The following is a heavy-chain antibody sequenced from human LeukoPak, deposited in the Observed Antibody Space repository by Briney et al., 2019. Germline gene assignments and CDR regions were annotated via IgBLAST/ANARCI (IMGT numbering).Heavy chain of an antibody. Sequence: ASVKVSCKASGYTFTGYYMHWVRQAPGQGLEWMGWINPNSGGTNYAQKFQGRVTMTRDTSISTAYMELSSLRSEDTAVYYCASPGRSDFWSGYMYWGQGALVTVSS. CDR1: GYTFTGYY. CDR2: INPNSGGT. J-gene: IGHJ4*02. D-gene: IGHD3-3*01. CDR3: ASPGRSDFWSGYMY. V-gene: IGHV1-2*02.